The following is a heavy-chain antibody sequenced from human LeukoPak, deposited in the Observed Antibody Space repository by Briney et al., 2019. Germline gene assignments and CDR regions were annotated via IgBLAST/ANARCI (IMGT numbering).Heavy chain of an antibody. D-gene: IGHD5-18*01. CDR1: GFTFSNYS. CDR3: ARGGVTAMVPHFDY. J-gene: IGHJ4*02. Sequence: GGSLRLSCAGSGFTFSNYSINWVRQAPGKGLEWVSSISSSSSYIYYADSVKGRFTISRDNAKNSLYLQMNSLRAEDTAVYYCARGGVTAMVPHFDYWGQGTLVTVSS. CDR2: ISSSSSYI. V-gene: IGHV3-21*01.